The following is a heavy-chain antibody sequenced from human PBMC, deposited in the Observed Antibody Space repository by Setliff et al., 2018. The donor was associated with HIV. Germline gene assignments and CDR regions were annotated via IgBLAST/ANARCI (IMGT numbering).Heavy chain of an antibody. J-gene: IGHJ4*02. V-gene: IGHV3-48*01. CDR2: ISSSSSTI. CDR3: ARGYYDSSGYYPWLL. D-gene: IGHD3-22*01. CDR1: GFTFSSYS. Sequence: GGSLRLSCAASGFTFSSYSMNWVRQAPGKGLEWVSYISSSSSTIYYADSVKGRFTISRDNAKNSLYLQMNSLRAEDTAVYYCARGYYDSSGYYPWLLWGQGTLVTVSS.